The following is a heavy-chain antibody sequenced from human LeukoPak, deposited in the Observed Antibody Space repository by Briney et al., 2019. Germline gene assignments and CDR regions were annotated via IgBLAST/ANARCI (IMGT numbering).Heavy chain of an antibody. CDR3: ARANRAAAGTCDY. D-gene: IGHD6-13*01. J-gene: IGHJ4*02. CDR2: ISSSSSYI. V-gene: IGHV3-21*01. Sequence: PGGSLRLSCAASGFTFSSYSMNWVRQAPGKGLEWVSSISSSSSYIYYADSVKGRFTISRDNAKNTLYLQMNSLRAEDTAVYYCARANRAAAGTCDYWGQGTLVTVSS. CDR1: GFTFSSYS.